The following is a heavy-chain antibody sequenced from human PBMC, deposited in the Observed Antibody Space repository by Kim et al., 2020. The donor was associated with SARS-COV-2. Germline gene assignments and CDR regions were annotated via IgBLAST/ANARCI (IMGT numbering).Heavy chain of an antibody. CDR1: GYTFTSYY. CDR2: INPSGGST. Sequence: ASVKVSCKASGYTFTSYYMHWVRQAPGQGLEWMGIINPSGGSTSYAQKFQGRVTMTRDTSTSTVYMELSSLRSEDTAVYYCARDRTVGANPYNWFDPWGQGTLVTVSS. CDR3: ARDRTVGANPYNWFDP. J-gene: IGHJ5*02. D-gene: IGHD1-26*01. V-gene: IGHV1-46*01.